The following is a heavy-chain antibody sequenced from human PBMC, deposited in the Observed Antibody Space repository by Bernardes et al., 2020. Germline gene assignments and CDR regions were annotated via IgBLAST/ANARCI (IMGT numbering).Heavy chain of an antibody. CDR3: AKDGDREAARPYYYYGMDV. Sequence: GGSLRLSCAASGFTFSSYGMHWVRQAPGKGLEWVAVISYDGSNKYYADSVKGRFTISRDNSKNTLYLQMNSLRAEDTAVYYCAKDGDREAARPYYYYGMDVWGQGTTVTVSS. J-gene: IGHJ6*02. V-gene: IGHV3-30*18. CDR1: GFTFSSYG. D-gene: IGHD6-6*01. CDR2: ISYDGSNK.